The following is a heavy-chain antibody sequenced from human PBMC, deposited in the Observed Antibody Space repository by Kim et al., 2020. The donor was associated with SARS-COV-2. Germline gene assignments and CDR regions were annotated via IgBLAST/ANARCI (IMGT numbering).Heavy chain of an antibody. CDR2: ISSGRDYI. CDR3: ARDERRCGGASCYPLDY. J-gene: IGHJ4*01. V-gene: IGHV3-23*01. Sequence: GESLKISCAGSGFTFRSHAMAWVRQAPGNGLDWVSAISSGRDYIYFADSVTDRFTISRDNSKGTVSLQMSSLRVEDTAAYYCARDERRCGGASCYPLDY. D-gene: IGHD2-21*01. CDR1: GFTFRSHA.